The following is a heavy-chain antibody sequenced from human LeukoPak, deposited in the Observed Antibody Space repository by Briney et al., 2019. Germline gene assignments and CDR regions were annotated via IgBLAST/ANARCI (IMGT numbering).Heavy chain of an antibody. Sequence: GGSLRLSCAASGFIFSTYGIHWVRQAPGKGLEWVAVISNDGSNKYYADSVRGRFTISRDNSKNTLYLQMNSLRAEDTAVYYCAKGLSGGGQRGYFDYWGQGTLVTVSS. J-gene: IGHJ4*02. V-gene: IGHV3-30*18. CDR3: AKGLSGGGQRGYFDY. CDR2: ISNDGSNK. CDR1: GFIFSTYG. D-gene: IGHD4-23*01.